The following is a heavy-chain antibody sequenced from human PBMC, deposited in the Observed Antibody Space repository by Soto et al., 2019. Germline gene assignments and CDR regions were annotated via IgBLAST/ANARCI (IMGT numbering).Heavy chain of an antibody. V-gene: IGHV3-7*03. D-gene: IGHD3-16*02. CDR2: IKQDGSEK. J-gene: IGHJ4*02. CDR3: ARGRVDYIWGSYRDASHPLHY. CDR1: GFTFSSYW. Sequence: QPGGALRLSCAASGFTFSSYWMDWVRQAPGKGVEWVANIKQDGSEKNFVDSVKGRFTISRDNARKSLYLQMNSLRLEDTAVYYCARGRVDYIWGSYRDASHPLHYWGQGILLPVFS.